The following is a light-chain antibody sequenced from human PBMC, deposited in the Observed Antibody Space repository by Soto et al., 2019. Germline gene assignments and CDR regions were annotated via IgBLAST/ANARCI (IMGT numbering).Light chain of an antibody. V-gene: IGKV1-5*03. CDR2: KAS. Sequence: DIQMTQSPSTLSGSVGDRVTITCRASQTISSWLAWYQQKPGKAPNLLIYKASTLASGVPSRFSGSGSGTEFTLTINSLQPDDFATYYCQQYHIYSGTFGQGTKV. CDR1: QTISSW. CDR3: QQYHIYSGT. J-gene: IGKJ1*01.